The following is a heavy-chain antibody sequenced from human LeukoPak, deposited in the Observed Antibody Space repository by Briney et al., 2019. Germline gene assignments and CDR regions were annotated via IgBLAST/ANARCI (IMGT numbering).Heavy chain of an antibody. V-gene: IGHV4-34*01. CDR3: ARGRPKFRLRNSLELDS. CDR1: GGSFSGYY. CDR2: INHSGST. Sequence: SETLSLTCAVYGGSFSGYYWSWIRQPPGKGLEWIGEINHSGSTYYNPSLKSRVTISVDTSKNQFSLKVSSVTAADTAVYYCARGRPKFRLRNSLELDSWGQGTLVTVSS. J-gene: IGHJ5*01. D-gene: IGHD4-17*01.